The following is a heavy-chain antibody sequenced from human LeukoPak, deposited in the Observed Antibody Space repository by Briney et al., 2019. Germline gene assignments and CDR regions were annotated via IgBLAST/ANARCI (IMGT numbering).Heavy chain of an antibody. CDR3: AKDNKLLWFGELFPDYFDY. Sequence: GGSLRLSCAGSGFSFNTYAMSWVRQAPGKGLEWVSAISGSGGSTYYADSVKGRFTISRDNSKNTLYLQMNSLRAEDTAVYYSAKDNKLLWFGELFPDYFDYWGQGTLVTVSS. D-gene: IGHD3-10*01. CDR1: GFSFNTYA. V-gene: IGHV3-23*01. CDR2: ISGSGGST. J-gene: IGHJ4*02.